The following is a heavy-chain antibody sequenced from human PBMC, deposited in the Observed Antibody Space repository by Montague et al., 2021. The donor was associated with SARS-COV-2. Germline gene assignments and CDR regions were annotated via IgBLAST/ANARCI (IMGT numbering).Heavy chain of an antibody. CDR2: ISHSGST. Sequence: SETLSLTCAVYGGSLSGYYWSWIRQPPGPGLELIAEISHSGSTSYNPSLKSRVTISVDTSTNQFSLKLSSATAADTAVYYCVRVPYRLLFVPRYYGMDVWGQGTTVTVSS. V-gene: IGHV4-34*01. CDR1: GGSLSGYY. D-gene: IGHD2-2*01. CDR3: VRVPYRLLFVPRYYGMDV. J-gene: IGHJ6*02.